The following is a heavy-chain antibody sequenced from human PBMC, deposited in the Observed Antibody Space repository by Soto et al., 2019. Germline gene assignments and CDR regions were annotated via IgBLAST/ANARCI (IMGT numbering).Heavy chain of an antibody. D-gene: IGHD2-15*01. Sequence: ASVKVSCKASGYTFTSYAMHWVRQAPGQRLEWMGWINAGNGNTKYSQKFQGRVTITRDTSASTAYMELSSLRSEDTAVYYCARSYSVGLEGYYYYMYVWGKGTTVTVSS. J-gene: IGHJ6*03. CDR3: ARSYSVGLEGYYYYMYV. CDR1: GYTFTSYA. V-gene: IGHV1-3*01. CDR2: INAGNGNT.